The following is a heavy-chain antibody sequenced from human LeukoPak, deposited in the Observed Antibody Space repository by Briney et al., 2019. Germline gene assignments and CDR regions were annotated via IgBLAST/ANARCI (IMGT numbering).Heavy chain of an antibody. J-gene: IGHJ6*04. V-gene: IGHV3-7*01. D-gene: IGHD6-19*01. CDR1: GFTFSDHY. CDR2: IKQDGSEK. Sequence: PGGSLRLSCAASGFTFSDHYMDWVRQAPGRGLEWVANIKQDGSEKYYVDSVKGRFTISRDNAKNSLYLQMNSLRAEDTAVYYCARDESVAVAVCMDVWGKGTTVTVSA. CDR3: ARDESVAVAVCMDV.